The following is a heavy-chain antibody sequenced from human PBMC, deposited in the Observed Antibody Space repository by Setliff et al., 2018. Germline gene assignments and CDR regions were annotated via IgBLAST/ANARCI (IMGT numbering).Heavy chain of an antibody. D-gene: IGHD3-10*01. V-gene: IGHV1-2*06. CDR3: ARPRSNYNRGAFSI. Sequence: ASVKVSCKASGYSFIDYYIHWVRLAPGQGPEWMGRVNPKNGGILYSQKFEGRVSMTGDRTISTVYMDLRSLTFDDTAVYYCARPRSNYNRGAFSIWGQGTMVTVS. CDR1: GYSFIDYY. J-gene: IGHJ3*02. CDR2: VNPKNGGI.